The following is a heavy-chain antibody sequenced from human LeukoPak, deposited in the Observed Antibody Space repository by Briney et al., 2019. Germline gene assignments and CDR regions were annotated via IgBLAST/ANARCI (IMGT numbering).Heavy chain of an antibody. CDR3: ARVRGYSYGPVEY. J-gene: IGHJ4*02. Sequence: GGSLTLSCAASGFTFSSYCMHWVRQAPGKGLVWVSRMNTYGSSTSYADSVKGRFTISRDNAKNTLYLEMNSLRAEDTAVYHCARVRGYSYGPVEYWGQGTLVTVSS. V-gene: IGHV3-74*01. CDR1: GFTFSSYC. D-gene: IGHD5-18*01. CDR2: MNTYGSST.